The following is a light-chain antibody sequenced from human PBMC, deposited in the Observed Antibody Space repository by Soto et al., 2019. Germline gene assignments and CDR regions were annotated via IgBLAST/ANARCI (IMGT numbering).Light chain of an antibody. J-gene: IGKJ4*01. Sequence: TRSQGPLSVSPWERATSSYNASQSGSSSDLAWYQQKPGKAPRRLIYGASSRATGIPARFSGSGSGTEFTLTISSLQSEDFAIYYCQQYNSWPLTFGGGTKVDI. CDR1: QSGSSSD. V-gene: IGKV3D-15*01. CDR3: QQYNSWPLT. CDR2: GAS.